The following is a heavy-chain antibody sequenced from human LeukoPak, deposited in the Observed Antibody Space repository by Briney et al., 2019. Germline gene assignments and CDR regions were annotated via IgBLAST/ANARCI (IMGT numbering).Heavy chain of an antibody. Sequence: GESLKISCKGSGYSFTNYWIGWVRQMPGKGLEWMGIIYPGDSDTRYSPSFQGQVTISVDKSISTAYLQWSSLKASDSAIYYCARRVYYYDSRTYALDMWGQGTMVTVSS. D-gene: IGHD3-22*01. CDR3: ARRVYYYDSRTYALDM. CDR1: GYSFTNYW. V-gene: IGHV5-51*01. J-gene: IGHJ3*02. CDR2: IYPGDSDT.